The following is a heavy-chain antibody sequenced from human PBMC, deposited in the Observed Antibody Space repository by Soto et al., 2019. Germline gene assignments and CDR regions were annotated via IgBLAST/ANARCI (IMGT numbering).Heavy chain of an antibody. D-gene: IGHD2-15*01. CDR1: GDSFSSNSAT. J-gene: IGHJ4*02. CDR3: AREDRGGFDY. Sequence: PSGTLSLTFAISGDSFSSNSATWNWIRQSPSRGLEWLGRTYHRSKWYNDYAVSVKSRIIINPETSKNQISLQLNSVTPEDTAVYYCAREDRGGFDYWGQGALVTVSS. V-gene: IGHV6-1*01. CDR2: TYHRSKWYN.